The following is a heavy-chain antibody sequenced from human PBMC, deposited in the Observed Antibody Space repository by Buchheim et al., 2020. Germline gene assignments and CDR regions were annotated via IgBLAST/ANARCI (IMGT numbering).Heavy chain of an antibody. D-gene: IGHD2-21*01. CDR3: ARDVLLEGLFPSFDY. V-gene: IGHV3-48*03. CDR2: ISSSGSTI. J-gene: IGHJ4*02. CDR1: GFTFSSYE. Sequence: EVQLVESGGGLVQPGGSLRLSCAASGFTFSSYEMNWVRQAPGKGLEWVSYISSSGSTIYYADSVKGRFTISRDNAKNSMYLQINSLRAEDTAVYYCARDVLLEGLFPSFDYWVQGTL.